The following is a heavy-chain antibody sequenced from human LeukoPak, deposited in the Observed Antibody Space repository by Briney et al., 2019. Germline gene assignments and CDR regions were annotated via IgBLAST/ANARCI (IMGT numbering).Heavy chain of an antibody. J-gene: IGHJ3*02. D-gene: IGHD2/OR15-2a*01. CDR3: ASWRGSAFYGAFDI. Sequence: GGSLRLSCAASGFTFSDYYMYWIRQAPGKGLEWVSYISSSSSYTNCADSVKGRFTISRDNAKDSLYLQMNSLRAEDTAVYYCASWRGSAFYGAFDIWGQGTMVTVSS. CDR2: ISSSSSYT. V-gene: IGHV3-11*03. CDR1: GFTFSDYY.